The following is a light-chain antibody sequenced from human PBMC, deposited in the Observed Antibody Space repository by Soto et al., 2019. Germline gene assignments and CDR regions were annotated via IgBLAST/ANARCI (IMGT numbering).Light chain of an antibody. CDR1: QSVSSY. V-gene: IGKV3-11*01. CDR3: QQRSNWLT. Sequence: EIVLTQSPATLSLSPGERATLSCRASQSVSSYLAWYQQKPGQAPRLLIYDASSRATGIPARFSGSGSGTDFTLTISSLEPEDFAVYYCQQRSNWLTSGGGTKVEIK. J-gene: IGKJ4*01. CDR2: DAS.